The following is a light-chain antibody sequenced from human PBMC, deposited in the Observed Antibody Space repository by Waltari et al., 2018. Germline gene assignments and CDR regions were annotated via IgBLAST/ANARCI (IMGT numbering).Light chain of an antibody. CDR1: DSDVGAYDF. J-gene: IGLJ1*01. Sequence: QSALTQPASVSGSPGQSITISCSGTDSDVGAYDFVSWYQQHPGKTPHLIIYEVSNRPSGIANRSSASKSGNTASLTSSGLQAEGEADYYCSSYTTSSAPGVFGTGTRVTVL. CDR3: SSYTTSSAPGV. V-gene: IGLV2-14*01. CDR2: EVS.